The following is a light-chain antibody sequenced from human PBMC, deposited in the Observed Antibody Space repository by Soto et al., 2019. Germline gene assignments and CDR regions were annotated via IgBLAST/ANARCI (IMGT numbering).Light chain of an antibody. V-gene: IGLV2-23*01. Sequence: QSALTQPASVSGSPGQSITISCTGTSSDAGTYNLVSWYQHHPGKAPKLMIFEDIKRPSGVSNRFSGSKSGNTASLTISGLQAEDEADYYCCSYAGGSTWVFGGGTKLTVL. CDR1: SSDAGTYNL. J-gene: IGLJ3*02. CDR3: CSYAGGSTWV. CDR2: EDI.